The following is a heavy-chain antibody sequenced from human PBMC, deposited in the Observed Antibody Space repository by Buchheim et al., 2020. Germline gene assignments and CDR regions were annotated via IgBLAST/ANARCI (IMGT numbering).Heavy chain of an antibody. CDR1: GGSISSSSYY. J-gene: IGHJ4*02. Sequence: QLQLQESGPGLVKPSETLSLTCTVSGGSISSSSYYWGWIRQPPGKGLEWIGSIDYSGSTYYNPSLKSRVTISVEQSKNQFSLKLSSVTAADTAVYYCASIAAAGTSDDYWGQGTL. CDR2: IDYSGST. V-gene: IGHV4-39*01. CDR3: ASIAAAGTSDDY. D-gene: IGHD6-13*01.